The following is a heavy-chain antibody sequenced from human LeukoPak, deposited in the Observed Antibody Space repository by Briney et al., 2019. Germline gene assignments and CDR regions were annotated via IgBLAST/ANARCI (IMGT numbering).Heavy chain of an antibody. V-gene: IGHV1-18*01. D-gene: IGHD2-2*01. J-gene: IGHJ6*04. CDR3: ARDREVLLCSSSTCYGSGMDV. CDR2: ISTYNGNT. CDR1: GYTFTIYG. Sequence: ASVTVSYKASGYTFTIYGISWARQAPGQGLEWMGWISTYNGNTKYAQNLQGRVTITTDTSTSTAYMELRSLRSDDTAVYYCARDREVLLCSSSTCYGSGMDVWGKGTTVIVSS.